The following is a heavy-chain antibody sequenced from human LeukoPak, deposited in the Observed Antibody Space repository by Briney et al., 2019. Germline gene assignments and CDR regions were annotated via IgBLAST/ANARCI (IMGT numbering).Heavy chain of an antibody. D-gene: IGHD2-15*01. CDR3: ARRRMVAALMNWYFDL. Sequence: PGGSLRLSCAASGFTVSSNYMSWVRQAPGKGLDWVSIIYSGGSTFYADSVKGRFTISRDNSKNTLYLQMNSLGAEDTAVYYCARRRMVAALMNWYFDLWGRGTRVTVSS. V-gene: IGHV3-66*02. CDR1: GFTVSSNY. CDR2: IYSGGST. J-gene: IGHJ2*01.